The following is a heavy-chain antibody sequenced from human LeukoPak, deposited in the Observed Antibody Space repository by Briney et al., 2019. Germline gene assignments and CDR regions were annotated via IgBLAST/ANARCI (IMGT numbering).Heavy chain of an antibody. CDR3: ARIWGPNWYFDL. CDR1: GFTFSSFS. D-gene: IGHD3-16*01. J-gene: IGHJ2*01. CDR2: ISATADYQ. Sequence: GGSLRLSCAASGFTFSSFSMNWVRQAPVKGLEWVSFISATADYQHYADSVKGRFTISRDNAKNSLYVQMDNLRAEDTAVYYCARIWGPNWYFDLWGRGTLVTVSS. V-gene: IGHV3-21*01.